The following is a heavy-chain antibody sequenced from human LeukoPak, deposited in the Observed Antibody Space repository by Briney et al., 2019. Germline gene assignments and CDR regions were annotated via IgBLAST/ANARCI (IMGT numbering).Heavy chain of an antibody. D-gene: IGHD6-19*01. J-gene: IGHJ6*02. CDR2: IIPIFGTA. Sequence: ASVKVSCKASGGTFSSYAISWVRQAPGQGLEWMGGIIPIFGTANYAQKFQGRVTITADESTSTAYMELSSLRSEDTAVYYCARGSIAVAGPDYYYYYGMDVWGQGTTVTVSS. V-gene: IGHV1-69*13. CDR1: GGTFSSYA. CDR3: ARGSIAVAGPDYYYYYGMDV.